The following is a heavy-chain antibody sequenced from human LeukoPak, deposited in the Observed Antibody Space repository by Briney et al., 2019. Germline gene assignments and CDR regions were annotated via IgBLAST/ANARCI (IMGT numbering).Heavy chain of an antibody. V-gene: IGHV3-23*01. Sequence: GGSLRLSCAASGFSFSSFAMSWVRQAPGKGLEWVAIISGSGGGTYYANSVKGRFTVSRDFFTSTLDLQMTSLRAEDTAVYYCAKEAPHTAVLIALPEWNYIDSWGRGILVSVSS. D-gene: IGHD2-21*01. CDR2: ISGSGGGT. CDR1: GFSFSSFA. J-gene: IGHJ4*02. CDR3: AKEAPHTAVLIALPEWNYIDS.